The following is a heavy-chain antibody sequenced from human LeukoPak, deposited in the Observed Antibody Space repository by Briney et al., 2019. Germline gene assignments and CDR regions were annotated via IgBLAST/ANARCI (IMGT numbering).Heavy chain of an antibody. CDR2: IIPIFGTA. Sequence: SVKVSCKASGGTFSSYAISWVRQAPGQGLEWMGGIIPIFGTANYAQKFQGRVTITTDESTSTAYMELSSLRSEDTAVYYCARVRGSSSWYSYFDYWGQGTLVAVSS. J-gene: IGHJ4*02. V-gene: IGHV1-69*05. CDR1: GGTFSSYA. CDR3: ARVRGSSSWYSYFDY. D-gene: IGHD6-13*01.